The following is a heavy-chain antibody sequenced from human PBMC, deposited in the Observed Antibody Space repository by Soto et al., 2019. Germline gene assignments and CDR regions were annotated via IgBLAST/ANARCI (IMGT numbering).Heavy chain of an antibody. CDR1: GFTFSSYA. Sequence: GGSLRLSCAASGFTFSSYAMSWVRQAPGKGLEWVSAISGSGGSTYYADSVKGRFTISRDNSKNTLYLQMNSLRAEDTAVYYCAKPGNEGSGYYYYYYYGMDVWGQGTTVTVSS. CDR3: AKPGNEGSGYYYYYYYGMDV. D-gene: IGHD3-3*01. CDR2: ISGSGGST. J-gene: IGHJ6*02. V-gene: IGHV3-23*01.